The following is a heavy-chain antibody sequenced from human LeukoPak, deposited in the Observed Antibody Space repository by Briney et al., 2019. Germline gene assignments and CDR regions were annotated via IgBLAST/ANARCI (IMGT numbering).Heavy chain of an antibody. V-gene: IGHV3-30*02. CDR3: AKEGRGGFDI. J-gene: IGHJ3*02. Sequence: GGSLRLSCAASGFTFSRSGMHWVRQAPGKGLEWVTFIGYDGSKIYYADSVKGRFTISRDNSKNTLYLQMNSLRTEDTAVYYCAKEGRGGFDIWGQGTMVTVSS. D-gene: IGHD3-16*01. CDR2: IGYDGSKI. CDR1: GFTFSRSG.